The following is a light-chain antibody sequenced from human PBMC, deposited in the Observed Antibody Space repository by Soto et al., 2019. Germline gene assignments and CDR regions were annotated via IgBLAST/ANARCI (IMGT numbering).Light chain of an antibody. J-gene: IGKJ5*01. V-gene: IGKV1D-12*01. Sequence: DIQVTHSPSSVSASVLYIVTITFRASQDIAAYLALYQHKPGRAPELLIHAASSLQSGVPSRFSGSGSGTDFTLTINSLQPEDFATYYCQKAYSFPINFGQGTRLEIK. CDR1: QDIAAY. CDR3: QKAYSFPIN. CDR2: AAS.